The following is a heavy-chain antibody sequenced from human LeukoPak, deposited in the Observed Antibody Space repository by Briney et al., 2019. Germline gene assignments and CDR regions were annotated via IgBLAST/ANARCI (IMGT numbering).Heavy chain of an antibody. J-gene: IGHJ4*02. Sequence: ASVKVSCKASGYTFTGYYMHWVRQAPGQGLEWLGWINPNSGGTNYAQKFQGRITMTRETSITTAYMELSSLTSDDTAVYYCARLDITIIPYWGQGTLVTVSS. D-gene: IGHD3-22*01. V-gene: IGHV1-2*02. CDR3: ARLDITIIPY. CDR1: GYTFTGYY. CDR2: INPNSGGT.